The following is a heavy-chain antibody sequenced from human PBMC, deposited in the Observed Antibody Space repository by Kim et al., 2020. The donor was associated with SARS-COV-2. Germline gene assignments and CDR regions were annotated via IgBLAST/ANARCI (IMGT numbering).Heavy chain of an antibody. CDR2: NTGNP. CDR3: ARGDQDV. J-gene: IGHJ6*02. V-gene: IGHV7-4-1*02. Sequence: NTGNPTYAQGFTGRFVFSLDTSVSTAYLQISSLKAEDTAVYYCARGDQDVWGQGTTVTVSS.